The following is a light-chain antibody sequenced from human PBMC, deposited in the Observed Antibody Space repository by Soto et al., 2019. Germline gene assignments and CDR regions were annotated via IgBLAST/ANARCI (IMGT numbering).Light chain of an antibody. J-gene: IGLJ2*01. CDR2: LNSDGSH. Sequence: QPVLTQSPSASASLGASVKLTCTLSSGHSRYAIAWHQQQPEKGPRYLMKLNSDGSHSKGDGIPDRFSGSSSGAERYLTISSLQSEDEADDYCQNWGTGMSVVFGGGTKVTVL. CDR1: SGHSRYA. V-gene: IGLV4-69*01. CDR3: QNWGTGMSVV.